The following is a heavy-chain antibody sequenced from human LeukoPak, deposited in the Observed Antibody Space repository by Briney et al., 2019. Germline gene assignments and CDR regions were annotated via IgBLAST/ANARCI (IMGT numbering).Heavy chain of an antibody. CDR3: AKSQEGYTIDY. D-gene: IGHD2-2*02. V-gene: IGHV3-7*01. CDR2: IKQDGSEK. Sequence: PGGSLRLSCAASGFTFSSYWMSWVRQAPGKGLEWVANIKQDGSEKYYVDSVKGRFTISRDNSKNTLYLQMNSLRAEDTAVYYCAKSQEGYTIDYWGQGTLVTVSS. CDR1: GFTFSSYW. J-gene: IGHJ4*02.